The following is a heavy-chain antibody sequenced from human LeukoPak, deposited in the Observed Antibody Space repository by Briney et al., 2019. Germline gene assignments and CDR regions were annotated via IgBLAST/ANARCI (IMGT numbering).Heavy chain of an antibody. V-gene: IGHV1-46*01. J-gene: IGHJ4*02. Sequence: ASVKVSCKASGYTFTSYYMHWVRQAPGQGLEWMGIINPSGGSTSYAQKFQGRVTMTRDTSTSTVYMELSSLRSEDTAVYYCARGYYYGSGSYSLVDYWGQGTLVTVSS. CDR3: ARGYYYGSGSYSLVDY. CDR2: INPSGGST. CDR1: GYTFTSYY. D-gene: IGHD3-10*01.